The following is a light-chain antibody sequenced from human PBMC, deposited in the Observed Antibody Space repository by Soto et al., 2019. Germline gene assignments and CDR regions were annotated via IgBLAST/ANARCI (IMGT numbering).Light chain of an antibody. V-gene: IGLV1-40*01. CDR1: SSNIGAGYD. J-gene: IGLJ2*01. Sequence: QSALTQPPSVSGAPGQRVTISCTGSSSNIGAGYDVHWYQQLPGTAPKLLMYGNTNRPSGVPDRFSGSKSDTSASLAITGLQAEDEADYYCQSYDSSLSGSVFGGGTKVTV. CDR3: QSYDSSLSGSV. CDR2: GNT.